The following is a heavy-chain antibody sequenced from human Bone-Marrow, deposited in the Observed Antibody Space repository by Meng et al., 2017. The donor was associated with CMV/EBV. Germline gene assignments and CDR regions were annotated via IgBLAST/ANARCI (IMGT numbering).Heavy chain of an antibody. D-gene: IGHD2-15*01. Sequence: SETLSLTCTVSGGSISGSGHYWTWIRQHPGKGLEWIGHIYYSGSAYSNPSLKSRLTILVDTSKNQFSLTLRSVTAADTAVYYCARMVVNNWFDPWGQGPRVTGSS. V-gene: IGHV4-31*03. J-gene: IGHJ5*02. CDR3: ARMVVNNWFDP. CDR1: GGSISGSGHY. CDR2: IYYSGSA.